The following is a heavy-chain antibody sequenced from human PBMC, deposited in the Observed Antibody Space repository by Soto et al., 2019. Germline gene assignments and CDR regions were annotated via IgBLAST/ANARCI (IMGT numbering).Heavy chain of an antibody. D-gene: IGHD2-2*01. CDR2: IYHVGFT. J-gene: IGHJ4*02. CDR3: AKVRRPSSTRPASVFYYFDY. Sequence: QVHLQESGPGLVKPSGTLSLTCGVSGPSLSSSHWWTWVRQPPGKGLEWIGEIYHVGFTSYHPPLKNRVIMQKDQSRNQVSLKMSSVTAADTALYYCAKVRRPSSTRPASVFYYFDYWGQGSLVTVSS. V-gene: IGHV4-4*02. CDR1: GPSLSSSHW.